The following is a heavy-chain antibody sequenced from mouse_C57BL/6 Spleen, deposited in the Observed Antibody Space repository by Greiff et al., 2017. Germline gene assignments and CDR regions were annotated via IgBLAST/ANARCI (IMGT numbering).Heavy chain of an antibody. V-gene: IGHV1-78*01. CDR3: ARSDLYYGSSFAY. Sequence: VKLMESDAELVKPGASVKISCKVSGYTFTDHTIHWLKQRPEQGLEWIGYIYPRDGSTKYNEKFKGKATLTADKSSSTAYMQLNSLTSEDSAVYCCARSDLYYGSSFAYWGQVTLVTVSA. CDR2: IYPRDGST. J-gene: IGHJ3*01. D-gene: IGHD1-1*01. CDR1: GYTFTDHT.